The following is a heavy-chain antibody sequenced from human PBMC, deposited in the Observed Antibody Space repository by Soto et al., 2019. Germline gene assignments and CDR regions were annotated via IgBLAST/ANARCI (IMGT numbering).Heavy chain of an antibody. V-gene: IGHV4-39*01. CDR1: GGSISSRSYH. CDR2: IYYSGST. Sequence: SETLSLTCSVSGGSISSRSYHWGWIRQPPGKGLEWIGSIYYSGSTYYNPSLKSRVTISVDTSKNQFSLKLSSVTAADTAVYYCARRHYYDFSGYPGEIDYWGQGTLVTVSS. D-gene: IGHD3-22*01. CDR3: ARRHYYDFSGYPGEIDY. J-gene: IGHJ4*02.